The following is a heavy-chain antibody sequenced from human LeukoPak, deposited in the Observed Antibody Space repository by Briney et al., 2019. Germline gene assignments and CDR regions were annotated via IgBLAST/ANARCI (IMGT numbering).Heavy chain of an antibody. CDR1: GFTFSDHY. D-gene: IGHD3-9*01. CDR3: ARGSSGVTISSYGMDV. Sequence: PGGSLRLSCAASGFTFSDHYMDWVRQAPGKGLEWVGRTKNEANSYTTQYAASVKGRFTISRDDSKNSLYLQMNSLKTEDTAVYYCARGSSGVTISSYGMDVWGKGTTVTVSS. V-gene: IGHV3-72*01. CDR2: TKNEANSYTT. J-gene: IGHJ6*04.